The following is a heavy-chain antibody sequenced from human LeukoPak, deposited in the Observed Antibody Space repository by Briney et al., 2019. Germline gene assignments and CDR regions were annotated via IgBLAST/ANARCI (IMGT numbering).Heavy chain of an antibody. D-gene: IGHD6-19*01. J-gene: IGHJ3*02. V-gene: IGHV4-34*01. CDR2: INHSGST. CDR3: ARGLAVAGTEDAFDI. CDR1: GGSFSGYY. Sequence: PSETLSLTCAVYGGSFSGYYWSWIRQPPGKGLEWIGEINHSGSTNYNPSLKSRVTISVDTSKNQFSPKLSSVTAADTAVYYCARGLAVAGTEDAFDIWGQGTMVTVSS.